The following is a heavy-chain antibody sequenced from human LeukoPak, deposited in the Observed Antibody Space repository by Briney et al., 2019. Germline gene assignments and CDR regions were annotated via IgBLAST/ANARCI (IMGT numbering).Heavy chain of an antibody. CDR2: IWYGGSNR. V-gene: IGHV3-33*08. Sequence: PGGSLRLSCAASGFTFSSYGMHWVRQAPGKGLEWVAVIWYGGSNRYYADSVKGRFTISRDNSKNTLYLQMNSLRAEDTAVYYCARDRLDSSSSGCDYWGQGTLVTVSS. J-gene: IGHJ4*02. D-gene: IGHD6-6*01. CDR1: GFTFSSYG. CDR3: ARDRLDSSSSGCDY.